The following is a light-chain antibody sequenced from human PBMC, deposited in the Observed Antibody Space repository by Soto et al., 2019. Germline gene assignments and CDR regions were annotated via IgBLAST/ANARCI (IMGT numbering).Light chain of an antibody. J-gene: IGKJ1*01. Sequence: DIQMTQSPATLSASVGDRVTISCRASQIISSWLAWYQQKPGKAPKLLIYDASSLESGVPSRFSGSGFGTEFTLTISSLQPEDFATYYCQQYDSFAWTFGQGT. V-gene: IGKV1-5*01. CDR3: QQYDSFAWT. CDR1: QIISSW. CDR2: DAS.